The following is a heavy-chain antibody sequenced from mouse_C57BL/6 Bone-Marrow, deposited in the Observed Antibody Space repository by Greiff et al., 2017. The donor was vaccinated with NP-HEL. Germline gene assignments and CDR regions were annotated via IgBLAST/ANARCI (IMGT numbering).Heavy chain of an antibody. CDR1: GYTFTSYW. J-gene: IGHJ2*01. Sequence: QVQLQQPGAELVRPGSSVKLSCKASGYTFTSYWLDWVKQRPGQGIEWIGNIYPSDSETHYNQKFKDKATLTVDKSSSTAYMQLSSLTSEDSAVYYCARRDYGNYRDYWGQGTTRTVSS. CDR2: IYPSDSET. V-gene: IGHV1-61*01. D-gene: IGHD2-1*01. CDR3: ARRDYGNYRDY.